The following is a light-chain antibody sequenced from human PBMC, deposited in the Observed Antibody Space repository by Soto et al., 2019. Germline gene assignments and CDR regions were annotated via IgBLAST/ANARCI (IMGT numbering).Light chain of an antibody. V-gene: IGKV1-8*01. CDR1: QSINGW. CDR3: QQYYSYPRT. J-gene: IGKJ1*01. Sequence: AIQLTQSPSSLSASVGDRVTITCRASQSINGWLAWYQQKPGKAPKLLIYAASTLQSGVPSRFSGSGSGTDFTLTISCLQSEDFATYYCQQYYSYPRTFGQGTKVDIK. CDR2: AAS.